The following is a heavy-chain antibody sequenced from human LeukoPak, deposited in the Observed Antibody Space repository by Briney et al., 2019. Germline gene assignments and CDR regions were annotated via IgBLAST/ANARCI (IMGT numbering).Heavy chain of an antibody. J-gene: IGHJ4*02. Sequence: SETLSLTCTVSGGSISSSSYYWGWIRQPPGKGLEWIGSIYYSGSTYYNPSLKSRVTISVDTSKNQFSLKLSSVTAADTAVYYCAQYYYDSSGYYPNYFDYWGQGTLVTVSS. V-gene: IGHV4-39*07. D-gene: IGHD3-22*01. CDR2: IYYSGST. CDR3: AQYYYDSSGYYPNYFDY. CDR1: GGSISSSSYY.